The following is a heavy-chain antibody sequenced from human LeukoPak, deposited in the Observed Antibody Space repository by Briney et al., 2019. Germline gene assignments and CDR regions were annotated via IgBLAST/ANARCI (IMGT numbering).Heavy chain of an antibody. J-gene: IGHJ4*02. CDR3: ARSRVTEGVYYFDY. Sequence: GESLKISCAASGFTFSSYAMHWDRQAPGKGLEYASAISINGGITYYANSVKGRFTISRDNSKNTLYLQMGSLRAEDMAVYYCARSRVTEGVYYFDYWGQGTLVTVSS. D-gene: IGHD2-21*02. CDR1: GFTFSSYA. V-gene: IGHV3-64*01. CDR2: ISINGGIT.